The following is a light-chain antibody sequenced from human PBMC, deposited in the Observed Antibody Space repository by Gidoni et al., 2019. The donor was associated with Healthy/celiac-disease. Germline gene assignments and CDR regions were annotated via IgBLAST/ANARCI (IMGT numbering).Light chain of an antibody. CDR3: SSYTRSRSWV. CDR1: SRDLGCYNY. CDR2: EVI. V-gene: IGLV2-14*01. Sequence: QSALTQPASVSGSPGQSITISCTGTSRDLGCYNYVSSYQQQPGKAPKLMIYEVINRPSGVSNRLSGSKSGNTASLTSYGLQAEDEADYYSSSYTRSRSWVFGGGTKLTVL. J-gene: IGLJ2*01.